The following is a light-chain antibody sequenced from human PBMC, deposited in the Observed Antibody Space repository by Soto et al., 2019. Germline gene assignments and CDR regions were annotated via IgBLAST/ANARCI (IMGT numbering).Light chain of an antibody. V-gene: IGKV1-5*01. J-gene: IGKJ1*01. CDR1: QSISSW. Sequence: DIQMTQSPSALSETVVDRVTITCLASQSISSWLAWYQQKPGKAPKLLIYDASSLESGVPSRFSGSGSGTEFTLTISSLQPDDFATYYCQQYNSYSWTFGQGTKVDIK. CDR2: DAS. CDR3: QQYNSYSWT.